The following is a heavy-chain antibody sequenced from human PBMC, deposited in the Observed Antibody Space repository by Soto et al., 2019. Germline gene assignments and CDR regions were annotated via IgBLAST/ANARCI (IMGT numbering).Heavy chain of an antibody. CDR3: AGGPRDGDYLAEYFQH. Sequence: QVQLVQSGAEVKKPGSSVKVSCKASGGTFSSYAISWVRQAPGQGLEWMGGIIPIFGTANYAQKFQGRVTITXXDXKXXAYMGLSSLRSEDTAVYYCAGGPRDGDYLAEYFQHWGQGTLVTVSS. V-gene: IGHV1-69*05. CDR2: IIPIFGTA. CDR1: GGTFSSYA. J-gene: IGHJ1*01. D-gene: IGHD4-17*01.